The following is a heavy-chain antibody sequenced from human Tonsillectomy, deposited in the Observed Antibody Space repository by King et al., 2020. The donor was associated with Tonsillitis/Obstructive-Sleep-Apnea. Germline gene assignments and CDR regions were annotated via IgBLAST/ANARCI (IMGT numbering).Heavy chain of an antibody. Sequence: VQLVESGGGLVQPGGSLRLSCAASGFTFSSYEMTWVRQAPGKGLEWVSYISSRATTIYYADSVKGRFTISRDNAKNSLYLQMNSLRAEDTAVYYCARDGFYSYYYGMDVWGQGTTVTASS. CDR2: ISSRATTI. CDR1: GFTFSSYE. CDR3: ARDGFYSYYYGMDV. D-gene: IGHD2-2*03. J-gene: IGHJ6*02. V-gene: IGHV3-48*03.